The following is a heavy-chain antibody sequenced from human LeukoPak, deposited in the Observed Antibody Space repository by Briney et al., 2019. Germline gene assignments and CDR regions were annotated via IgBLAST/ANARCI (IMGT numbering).Heavy chain of an antibody. Sequence: PGGSLRLSCAASGFTFDDYAMHWVRQAPGKGLEWVSGISWNSGSMGYADSVKGRFTISRDNAKNSLYLQMNSLRAEDTALYYCAKGGYSSSWYMDYFDYWGQGTLVTVSS. D-gene: IGHD6-13*01. V-gene: IGHV3-9*01. J-gene: IGHJ4*02. CDR3: AKGGYSSSWYMDYFDY. CDR1: GFTFDDYA. CDR2: ISWNSGSM.